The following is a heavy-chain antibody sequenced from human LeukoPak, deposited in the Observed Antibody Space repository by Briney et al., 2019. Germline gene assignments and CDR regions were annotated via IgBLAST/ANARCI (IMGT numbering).Heavy chain of an antibody. V-gene: IGHV4-59*12. CDR3: ARGKLRGYSSSWPFDY. J-gene: IGHJ4*02. CDR2: IYYSGGT. Sequence: PSEILSLTCTVSGGSISSYYWSWVRQPPGKGLEWIGYIYYSGGTNYNPSLKSRVTISVDTSKNQFSLKLSSVTAADTAVYYCARGKLRGYSSSWPFDYWGQGTLVTVSS. CDR1: GGSISSYY. D-gene: IGHD6-13*01.